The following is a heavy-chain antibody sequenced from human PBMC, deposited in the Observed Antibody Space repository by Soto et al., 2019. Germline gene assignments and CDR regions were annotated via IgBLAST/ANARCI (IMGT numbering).Heavy chain of an antibody. CDR3: AREQRYDILTGYPPDAFDI. V-gene: IGHV4-31*03. CDR1: GGSISSRGYY. D-gene: IGHD3-9*01. J-gene: IGHJ3*02. Sequence: HVQLQESGPGLVTPSQTLSLTCTVSGGSISSRGYYWGWIRQDPGKGLKWIGYIYYSGSTYYNPSLMSRVTMSVDTSKNQCSMKLRSVTAADTAVYYWAREQRYDILTGYPPDAFDIWGQGTMVTVSS. CDR2: IYYSGST.